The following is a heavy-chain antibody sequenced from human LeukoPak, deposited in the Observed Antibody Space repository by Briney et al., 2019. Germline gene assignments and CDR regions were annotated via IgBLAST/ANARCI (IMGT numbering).Heavy chain of an antibody. V-gene: IGHV3-21*01. D-gene: IGHD3-9*01. CDR2: ISSSSTYI. Sequence: PGGSLRLSCAASGFTFTSYSMNWVRQAPGKGLEWVSSISSSSTYIYYADSVKGRFTISRDNTKNSLYLHMNSLRAEDTAVYYCAGRYEVLTCMLADYYYPMYVWGQGRTVTVSS. CDR1: GFTFTSYS. CDR3: AGRYEVLTCMLADYYYPMYV. J-gene: IGHJ6*02.